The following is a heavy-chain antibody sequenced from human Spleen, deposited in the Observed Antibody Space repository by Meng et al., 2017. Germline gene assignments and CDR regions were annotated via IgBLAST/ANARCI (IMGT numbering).Heavy chain of an antibody. D-gene: IGHD3-22*01. Sequence: GESLKISCKGSGYSFNSYWIGWVRQMPGKGLEWMGIIYPGDSDTRYSPSFQGQVTISADKSISTAYLQWSSLKASDTAMYYCAVLPDYDSSGYYKDYWGQGTRVTVSS. V-gene: IGHV5-51*01. J-gene: IGHJ4*02. CDR2: IYPGDSDT. CDR1: GYSFNSYW. CDR3: AVLPDYDSSGYYKDY.